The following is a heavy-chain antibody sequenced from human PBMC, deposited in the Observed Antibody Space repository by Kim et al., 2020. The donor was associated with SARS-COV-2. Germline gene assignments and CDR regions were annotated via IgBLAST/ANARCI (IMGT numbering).Heavy chain of an antibody. J-gene: IGHJ4*02. CDR3: AKESSSGWYDYFDY. Sequence: GGSLRLSCAASGFTFSSYSMSWVRQAPGKGLEWVSVISGSGGSTYYADSVKGRFTISRDNSKNTVYLQMNSLRAEDTAVYYCAKESSSGWYDYFDYWGQGTLVTVSS. D-gene: IGHD6-19*01. V-gene: IGHV3-23*01. CDR1: GFTFSSYS. CDR2: ISGSGGST.